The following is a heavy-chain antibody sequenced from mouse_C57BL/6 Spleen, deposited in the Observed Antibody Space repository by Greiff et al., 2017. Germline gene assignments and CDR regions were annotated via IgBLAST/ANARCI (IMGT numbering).Heavy chain of an antibody. V-gene: IGHV1-26*01. D-gene: IGHD2-3*01. CDR3: ARWGYDQYYFDY. CDR2: INPNNGGT. J-gene: IGHJ2*01. CDR1: GYTFTDYY. Sequence: EVQLQQSGPELVKPGASVKISCKASGYTFTDYYMNWVKQSHGKSLEWIGDINPNNGGTSYNQKFKGKATLTVDKSSSTAYMELRSLTSEDSAVYYCARWGYDQYYFDYWGQGTTLTVSS.